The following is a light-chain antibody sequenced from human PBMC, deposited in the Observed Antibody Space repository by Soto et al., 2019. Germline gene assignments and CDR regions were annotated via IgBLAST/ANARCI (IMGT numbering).Light chain of an antibody. J-gene: IGKJ2*01. CDR3: QQYNSYSPYT. CDR1: QSIGNY. V-gene: IGKV3-11*01. CDR2: ATS. Sequence: EVVLTQSPATLSLSPGEGATLSCRASQSIGNYLAWYQQKPGQAPRLLIYATSNRATGIPARFSGSGSGTDFTLTISSLEPEDFATYYCQQYNSYSPYTFGQGTKLEIK.